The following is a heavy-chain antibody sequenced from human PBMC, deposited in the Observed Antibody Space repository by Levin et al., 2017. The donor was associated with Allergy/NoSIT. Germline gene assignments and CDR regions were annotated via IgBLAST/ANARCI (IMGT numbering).Heavy chain of an antibody. J-gene: IGHJ5*02. CDR3: ARLYSGYRGWFDP. CDR2: INPNSGGT. V-gene: IGHV1-2*06. D-gene: IGHD5-12*01. Sequence: ESLKISCKASGYTFTGYYMHWVRQAPGQGLEWMGRINPNSGGTNYAQKFQGRVTMTRDTSISTAYMELSRLRSDDTAVYYCARLYSGYRGWFDPWGQGTLVTVSS. CDR1: GYTFTGYY.